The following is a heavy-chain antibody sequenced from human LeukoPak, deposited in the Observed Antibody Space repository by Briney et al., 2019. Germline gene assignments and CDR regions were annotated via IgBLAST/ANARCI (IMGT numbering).Heavy chain of an antibody. CDR1: GFTSSSYA. V-gene: IGHV3-23*01. J-gene: IGHJ4*02. CDR2: ISGSGGST. Sequence: GGSLRLSCAASGFTSSSYAMSWGRQAPGQGREWVSAISGSGGSTYYADSVKGRFTISRDNSKNTLYLQMTSLRAEDTAVYYCAKDLRRGSCYSLVYWGQGTLVTVSS. D-gene: IGHD2-15*01. CDR3: AKDLRRGSCYSLVY.